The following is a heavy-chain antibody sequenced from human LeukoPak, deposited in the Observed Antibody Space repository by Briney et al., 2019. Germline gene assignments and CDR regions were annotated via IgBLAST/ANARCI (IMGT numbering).Heavy chain of an antibody. J-gene: IGHJ4*02. Sequence: SETLSLTCVVSGASVSTNNWWTWVRRAPGKGLEWIGEVYHSGLTNYSPSLKSRVTMSIDKSKNIFSLNLTSVTAADTALYYCARGYCTGGNCYSFGYWGQGTLVTVSS. CDR3: ARGYCTGGNCYSFGY. D-gene: IGHD2-15*01. V-gene: IGHV4/OR15-8*02. CDR2: VYHSGLT. CDR1: GASVSTNNW.